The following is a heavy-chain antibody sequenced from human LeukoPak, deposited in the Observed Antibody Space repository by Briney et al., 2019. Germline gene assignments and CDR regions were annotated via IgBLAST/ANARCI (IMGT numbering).Heavy chain of an antibody. CDR2: INHSGST. D-gene: IGHD6-6*01. J-gene: IGHJ6*02. CDR3: ARYPEYSSSQYYYYYYGMDV. Sequence: SETLSLTCADYGGSFSGYYWSWIRQPPGKGLEWIGEINHSGSTNYNPSLKSRVTISVDTSKNQFSLKLSSVTAADTAVYYCARYPEYSSSQYYYYYYGMDVWGQGTTVTVSS. V-gene: IGHV4-34*01. CDR1: GGSFSGYY.